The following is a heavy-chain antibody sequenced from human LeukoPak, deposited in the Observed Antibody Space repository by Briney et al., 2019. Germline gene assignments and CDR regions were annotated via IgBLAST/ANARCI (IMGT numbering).Heavy chain of an antibody. V-gene: IGHV3-74*01. Sequence: GGSLRLSCAASGFTFSRLAMTWVRQAPGKGLVWVSRINSDGSSTSYADSVKGRFTISRDNAKNTLYLQMNSLRAEDTAVYYCARGYQLPVDYWGQGTLVTVSS. CDR3: ARGYQLPVDY. J-gene: IGHJ4*02. CDR1: GFTFSRLA. CDR2: INSDGSST. D-gene: IGHD2-2*01.